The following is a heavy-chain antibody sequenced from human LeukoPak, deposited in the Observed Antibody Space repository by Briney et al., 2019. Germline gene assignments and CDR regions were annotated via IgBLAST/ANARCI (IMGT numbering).Heavy chain of an antibody. J-gene: IGHJ4*02. V-gene: IGHV3-21*01. D-gene: IGHD2-15*01. CDR1: GFTVSSNY. CDR3: ARGGVVGIVVVVAEWLTD. CDR2: ISSSSSYI. Sequence: PGGSLRLSCAASGFTVSSNYMSWVRQAPGKGLEWVSSISSSSSYIYYADSVKGRFTISRDNAKNSLYLQMNSLRAEDTAVYYCARGGVVGIVVVVAEWLTDWGQGTLVTVSS.